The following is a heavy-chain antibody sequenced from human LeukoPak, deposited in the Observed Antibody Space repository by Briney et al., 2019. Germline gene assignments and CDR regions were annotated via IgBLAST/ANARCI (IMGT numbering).Heavy chain of an antibody. CDR2: IIPIFGTA. CDR1: GGTFSSYA. Sequence: SVKVSCKASGGTFSSYAISWVRQAPGQGLEWMGGIIPIFGTANYAQKFQGRVTITADESTRTAYMELSSLRSEDTAVYYCARSLGYSYGRDYWYFDLWGRGTLVTVSS. J-gene: IGHJ2*01. D-gene: IGHD5-18*01. CDR3: ARSLGYSYGRDYWYFDL. V-gene: IGHV1-69*01.